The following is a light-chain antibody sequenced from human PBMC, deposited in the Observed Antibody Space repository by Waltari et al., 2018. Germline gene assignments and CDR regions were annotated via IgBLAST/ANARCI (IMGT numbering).Light chain of an antibody. J-gene: IGKJ4*01. V-gene: IGKV1-5*03. Sequence: DIQITQSPSTLSASVGDRVPITCRASQNINRWLAWYQQKPGKAPKLLISKSSTVENEVPSRFGGSGVVTEFTLTITSLQPEDSATFYFQHYSSYPPTFSGGTKVEIK. CDR2: KSS. CDR3: QHYSSYPPT. CDR1: QNINRW.